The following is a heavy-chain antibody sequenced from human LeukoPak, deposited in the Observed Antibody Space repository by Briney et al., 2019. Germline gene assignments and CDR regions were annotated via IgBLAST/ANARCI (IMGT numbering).Heavy chain of an antibody. J-gene: IGHJ5*02. CDR3: ARDGDETYYDFWSGYQTQSRTFDP. V-gene: IGHV1-69*05. CDR1: GGTFSSYA. CDR2: TIPIFGTA. Sequence: ASVKVSCKASGGTFSSYAISWVRQAPGQGLEWMGGTIPIFGTANYAQKFQGRVTITTDESTSTAYMELSSLRSEDTAVYYCARDGDETYYDFWSGYQTQSRTFDPWGRGTLVTVSS. D-gene: IGHD3-3*01.